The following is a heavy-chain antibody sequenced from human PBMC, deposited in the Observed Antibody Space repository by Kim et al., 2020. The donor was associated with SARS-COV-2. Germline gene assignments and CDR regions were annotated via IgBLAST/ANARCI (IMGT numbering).Heavy chain of an antibody. D-gene: IGHD2-15*01. CDR3: ARDPTRYCSGGSCYSFDY. J-gene: IGHJ4*02. V-gene: IGHV3-21*01. CDR1: GFTFSSYS. Sequence: GGSLRLSCAASGFTFSSYSMNWVRQAPGKGLEWVSSISSSSSYIYYADSVKGRFTISRDNAKNSLYMQMNSLRAEDTAVYYCARDPTRYCSGGSCYSFDYWGQGTLVTVSS. CDR2: ISSSSSYI.